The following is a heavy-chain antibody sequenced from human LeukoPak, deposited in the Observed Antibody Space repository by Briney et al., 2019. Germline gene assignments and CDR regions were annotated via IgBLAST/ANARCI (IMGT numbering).Heavy chain of an antibody. V-gene: IGHV1-8*01. CDR3: GRRYAMDV. J-gene: IGHJ6*02. CDR2: MTLNSGRK. CDR1: GYTSTNFD. Sequence: ASVKVSCKVSGYTSTNFDINWVRQATGQGFEWMRCMTLNSGRKRYKRELQGRVTMTTNTSTNTAYMEPTSLRTDDTAVYYCGRRYAMDVWGPGTTVTVSS.